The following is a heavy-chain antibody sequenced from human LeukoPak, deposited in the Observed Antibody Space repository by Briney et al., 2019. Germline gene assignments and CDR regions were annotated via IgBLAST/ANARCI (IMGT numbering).Heavy chain of an antibody. J-gene: IGHJ4*02. Sequence: YPSETLSLTCTVSGGSISSSSYYWGWIRQPPGKGLEWIGSIYYSGSTYYNPSLKSRVTISVDTSKNQFSLKLSSVTAADTAVYYCARPKYVAAAGIFDYWGQGTLVTVSS. D-gene: IGHD6-13*01. V-gene: IGHV4-39*07. CDR2: IYYSGST. CDR3: ARPKYVAAAGIFDY. CDR1: GGSISSSSYY.